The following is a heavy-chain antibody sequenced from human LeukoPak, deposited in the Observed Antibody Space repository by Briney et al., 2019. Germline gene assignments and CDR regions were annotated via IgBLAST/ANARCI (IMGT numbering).Heavy chain of an antibody. CDR3: ASYGYSYGYGAANDY. D-gene: IGHD5-18*01. J-gene: IGHJ4*02. CDR2: INPNSGGT. CDR1: GYTFTGYY. V-gene: IGHV1-2*06. Sequence: GASVKVSCKASGYTFTGYYMHWVRQAPRQGLEWMGRINPNSGGTNYAQKFQGRVTMTRDTSISTAYMELSRLRSDDTAVYYCASYGYSYGYGAANDYWGQGTLVTVSS.